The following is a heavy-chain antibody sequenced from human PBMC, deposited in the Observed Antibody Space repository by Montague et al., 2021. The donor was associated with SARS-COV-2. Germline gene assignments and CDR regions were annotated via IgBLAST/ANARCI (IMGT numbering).Heavy chain of an antibody. D-gene: IGHD6-13*01. V-gene: IGHV3-23*01. Sequence: SLILSCAASEFTFSSYAMSWVRQAPGKGLEWVSAISGSGGRTYYXDSVKGRFTLSRDNSKNTLYLQMNSLRAEDTAVYYCAKAALGSSSYFDYWGQGTLVTVSS. J-gene: IGHJ4*02. CDR2: ISGSGGRT. CDR1: EFTFSSYA. CDR3: AKAALGSSSYFDY.